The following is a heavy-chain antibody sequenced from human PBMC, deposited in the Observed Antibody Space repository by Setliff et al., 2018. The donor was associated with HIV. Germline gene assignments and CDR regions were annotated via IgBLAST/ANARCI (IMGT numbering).Heavy chain of an antibody. CDR3: ATVAHSTALDY. D-gene: IGHD2-8*02. CDR1: GFSFSNAW. Sequence: TGGSLRLSCVASGFSFSNAWMSWVRQAPGKGLEWVCRIKSGTDGGTVDYAAPVKGRFTISRDDSKDTLYLEMNSLKSEDTAGYYCATVAHSTALDYWGQGTLVTVSS. J-gene: IGHJ4*02. CDR2: IKSGTDGGTV. V-gene: IGHV3-15*01.